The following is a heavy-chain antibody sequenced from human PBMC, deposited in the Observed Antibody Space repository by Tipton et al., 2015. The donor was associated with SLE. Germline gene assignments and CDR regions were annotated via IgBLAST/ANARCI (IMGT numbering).Heavy chain of an antibody. Sequence: SLRLSCAASGFTVSSNYMSWVRQAPGKGLEWVSAISGSGGSTYYADSVKGRFTISRDNSKNTLYLQMNSLRAEDTAVYYCAKVRIQPWLLDYWGQGSLATVSS. J-gene: IGHJ4*02. D-gene: IGHD5-18*01. CDR2: ISGSGGST. V-gene: IGHV3-23*01. CDR3: AKVRIQPWLLDY. CDR1: GFTVSSNY.